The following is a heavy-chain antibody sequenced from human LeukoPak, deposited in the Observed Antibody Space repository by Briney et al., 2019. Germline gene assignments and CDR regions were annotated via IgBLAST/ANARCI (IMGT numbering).Heavy chain of an antibody. Sequence: PGGSLRLSCAASGFTFSSYGMHWIRQAPGKGLEWVAVIWYDGSNKYYADSVKGRFTISRDNSKNTLYLQMNSLRVDDTAVYYCAKDQYYYDSSGYSGMINYWGQGTLVTVSS. CDR3: AKDQYYYDSSGYSGMINY. V-gene: IGHV3-33*06. CDR2: IWYDGSNK. D-gene: IGHD3-22*01. J-gene: IGHJ4*02. CDR1: GFTFSSYG.